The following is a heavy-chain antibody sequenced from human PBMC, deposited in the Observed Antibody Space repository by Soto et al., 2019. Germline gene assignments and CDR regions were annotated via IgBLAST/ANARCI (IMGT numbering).Heavy chain of an antibody. V-gene: IGHV4-31*03. D-gene: IGHD3-22*01. J-gene: IGHJ3*02. CDR3: ARNYYDSSGYPDAFDI. Sequence: SETLSLTCTVSGGSISSGGYYWSWIRQHPGKGLEWIGYFYYIGSTYYNPSLKSRVTISVDTFKNHFSLKLSFVTAADTAVYYCARNYYDSSGYPDAFDIWGQGTMVTVSS. CDR2: FYYIGST. CDR1: GGSISSGGYY.